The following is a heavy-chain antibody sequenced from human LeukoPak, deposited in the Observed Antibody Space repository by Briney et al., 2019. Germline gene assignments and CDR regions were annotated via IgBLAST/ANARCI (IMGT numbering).Heavy chain of an antibody. V-gene: IGHV3-73*01. CDR3: TRLGRYYFDY. J-gene: IGHJ4*02. CDR1: GFTFSGSS. CDR2: IRSKDKNYAT. Sequence: SRRLARAADGFTFSGSSTHWDRPPYGEGMEWVGHIRSKDKNYATAYAASVKGRFTSSRDDANNTAYLQMNSLKSEDTDVYYCTRLGRYYFDYWGRGTLVTVSS.